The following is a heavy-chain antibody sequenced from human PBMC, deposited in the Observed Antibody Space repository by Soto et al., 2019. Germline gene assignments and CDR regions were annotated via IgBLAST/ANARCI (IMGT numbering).Heavy chain of an antibody. CDR3: AKNQGVELVPLATVDWFDP. CDR1: GFIFENFG. D-gene: IGHD1-26*01. Sequence: SGGSLRLSCAASGFIFENFGMSWVRQAPGKGLEWISSISGSGFKKYYADSVKGRFTISRDNSKSTVYLELNNLSAEDTAVYHCAKNQGVELVPLATVDWFDPWGPGSVVTVSS. J-gene: IGHJ5*02. V-gene: IGHV3-23*01. CDR2: ISGSGFKK.